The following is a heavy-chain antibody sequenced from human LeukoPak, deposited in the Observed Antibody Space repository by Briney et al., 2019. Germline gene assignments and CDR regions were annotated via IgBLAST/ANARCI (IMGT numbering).Heavy chain of an antibody. CDR1: GDSISSSDSY. J-gene: IGHJ4*02. V-gene: IGHV4-39*02. CDR2: IYYSGNT. Sequence: SETLSLTCTVSGDSISSSDSYWGWIRQPPGKGLEWIGSIYYSGNTYYNASLKSRVTISVDTSKNQFSLKLTSVTATDTAVYYCARDRERGMVRGLFDYWGQGTLVTVSS. D-gene: IGHD3-10*01. CDR3: ARDRERGMVRGLFDY.